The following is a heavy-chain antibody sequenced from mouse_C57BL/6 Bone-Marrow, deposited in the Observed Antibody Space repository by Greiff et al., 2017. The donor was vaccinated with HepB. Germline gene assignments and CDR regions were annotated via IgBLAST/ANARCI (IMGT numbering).Heavy chain of an antibody. CDR2: IRNKANNHAT. CDR1: GFTFSDAW. CDR3: TRHRLLRGFDY. J-gene: IGHJ2*01. D-gene: IGHD1-1*01. V-gene: IGHV6-6*01. Sequence: EVKVEESGGGLVQPGGSMKLSCAASGFTFSDAWMDWVRQSPEKGLEWVAEIRNKANNHATYYAESVKGRLTISRDDSKSSVYLQMNSLRAEDTGIYYCTRHRLLRGFDYWGQGTTLTVSS.